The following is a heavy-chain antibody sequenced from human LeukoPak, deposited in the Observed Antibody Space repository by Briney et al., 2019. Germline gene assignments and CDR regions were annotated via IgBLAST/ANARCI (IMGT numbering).Heavy chain of an antibody. J-gene: IGHJ4*02. V-gene: IGHV3-7*01. CDR3: ATDLGSSRPNF. CDR1: GFAFSIYW. D-gene: IGHD6-13*01. Sequence: TGGSLRLSCAASGFAFSIYWMSWVRQAPGKGLEWVANIKQDGSEKYYVDSAKGRFTISRDNAKNSLYLQMNSLRAEDTAVYYCATDLGSSRPNFWGQGILVTVSS. CDR2: IKQDGSEK.